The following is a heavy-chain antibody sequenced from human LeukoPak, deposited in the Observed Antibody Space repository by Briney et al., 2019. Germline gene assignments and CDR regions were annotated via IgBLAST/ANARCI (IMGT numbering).Heavy chain of an antibody. CDR1: GGSISSYH. CDR3: VRDEAVPGTFGQN. J-gene: IGHJ4*02. V-gene: IGHV4-4*07. CDR2: IYNSGST. D-gene: IGHD3-16*01. Sequence: SETLSLTCTVSGGSISSYHWSWVRQPAGKGREWIGRIYNSGSTNYNPSLKSRVTMSVDTSKSQFSLKLSSVTAADTAVYYCVRDEAVPGTFGQNWGQGTLVTVSS.